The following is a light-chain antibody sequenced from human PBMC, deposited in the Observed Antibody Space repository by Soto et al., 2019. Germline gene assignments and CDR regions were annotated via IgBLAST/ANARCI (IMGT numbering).Light chain of an antibody. Sequence: QSVLTQSPSASASLGASVKLTCTLSSGHSSYAIAWRQQQPEKGPRYLMNLNSDGSHSKGDGIPDRFSGSSSGAERYFTISSLQSEDETDYYCQTWGTGIQVFGGGTKLTVL. CDR2: LNSDGSH. CDR1: SGHSSYA. J-gene: IGLJ3*02. V-gene: IGLV4-69*01. CDR3: QTWGTGIQV.